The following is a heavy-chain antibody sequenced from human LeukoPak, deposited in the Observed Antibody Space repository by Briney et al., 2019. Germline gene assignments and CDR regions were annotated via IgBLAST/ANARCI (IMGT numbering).Heavy chain of an antibody. V-gene: IGHV3-23*01. CDR2: ISGRWGST. D-gene: IGHD3-16*02. J-gene: IGHJ4*02. CDR1: GFTFRSYG. CDR3: AKDWQGIMITFGGVIGQLDY. Sequence: GGSVSLSCAASGFTFRSYGMSWVRQARGGGVEGVSAISGRWGSTYCADSVKRRYPISRDNSKNTLYLQMNSLRAEDTAVYYCAKDWQGIMITFGGVIGQLDYWGQGTLVTVSS.